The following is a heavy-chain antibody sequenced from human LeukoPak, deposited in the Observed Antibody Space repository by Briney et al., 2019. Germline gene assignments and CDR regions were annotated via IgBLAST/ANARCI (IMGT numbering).Heavy chain of an antibody. Sequence: ASVKVSCKASGYTFTSYYMHWVRQAPGQGLEWMGIINPSGGNTDYAQKFQGRVTMTRDTSTSTVYMELSSLRSEDTAVYYCARGWGRIGSGKGTGFDPWGQGTLVTVSS. D-gene: IGHD3-10*01. CDR1: GYTFTSYY. J-gene: IGHJ5*02. V-gene: IGHV1-46*01. CDR2: INPSGGNT. CDR3: ARGWGRIGSGKGTGFDP.